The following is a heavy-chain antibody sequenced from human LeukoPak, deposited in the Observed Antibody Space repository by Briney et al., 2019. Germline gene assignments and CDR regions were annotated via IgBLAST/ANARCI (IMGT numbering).Heavy chain of an antibody. Sequence: SGTLSLTCAVSGGSISSSSYYWGWIRQPPGKGLEWIGSIYYSGSTYYNPSLKSRVTISVDTSKNQFSLKLSSVTAADTAVYYCARHPTWLEENYYYFDYWGQGTLVTVSS. CDR2: IYYSGST. V-gene: IGHV4-39*01. CDR1: GGSISSSSYY. J-gene: IGHJ4*02. CDR3: ARHPTWLEENYYYFDY. D-gene: IGHD6-19*01.